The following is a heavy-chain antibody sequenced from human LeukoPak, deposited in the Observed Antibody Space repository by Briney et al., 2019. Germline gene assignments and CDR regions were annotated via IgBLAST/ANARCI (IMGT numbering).Heavy chain of an antibody. Sequence: SETLSLTCTVSGGSISSGSYYWGWLGQPAGKGLEWLGRIYTSGSTNYNPSPKSRVTISVDTSKSQFSLKLSSVTATDTAVYYCARDASLAARRFYMDVWGKGTTVTVSS. D-gene: IGHD6-6*01. CDR3: ARDASLAARRFYMDV. V-gene: IGHV4-61*02. J-gene: IGHJ6*03. CDR2: IYTSGST. CDR1: GGSISSGSYY.